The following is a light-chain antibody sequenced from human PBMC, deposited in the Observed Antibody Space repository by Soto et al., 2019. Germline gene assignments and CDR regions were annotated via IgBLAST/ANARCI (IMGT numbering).Light chain of an antibody. CDR2: KAS. CDR1: QSISIW. J-gene: IGKJ1*01. CDR3: QQLNSYPRT. V-gene: IGKV1-5*03. Sequence: DIQMTQSPSTLSASVGDRVIITCRASQSISIWLAWYQQKPGKAPKLLIYKASTLESGVPSRFSGSGSGTEFTLTISSLQPEDFATYYCQQLNSYPRTFGQGSQVEIK.